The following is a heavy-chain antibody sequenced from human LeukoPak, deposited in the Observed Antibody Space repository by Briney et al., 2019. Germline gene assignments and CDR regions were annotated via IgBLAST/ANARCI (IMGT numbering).Heavy chain of an antibody. Sequence: PGGSLRLSCAASGFTVSSNYMSWVRQAPGKGLEWVSVIYSGGSTYYADSVKGRFTISRDNSKNTLYLQMNSLRAEDTAVYYCARKTTVTKGGAFDIWAKGQWSPSLQ. CDR2: IYSGGST. CDR1: GFTVSSNY. V-gene: IGHV3-53*01. J-gene: IGHJ3*02. D-gene: IGHD4-17*01. CDR3: ARKTTVTKGGAFDI.